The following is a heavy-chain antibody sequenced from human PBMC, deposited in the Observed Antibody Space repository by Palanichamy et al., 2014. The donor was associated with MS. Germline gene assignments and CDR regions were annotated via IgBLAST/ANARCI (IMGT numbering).Heavy chain of an antibody. CDR3: AVGGYSGYVDFDY. V-gene: IGHV4-61*02. CDR2: IYTSGTT. Sequence: VQLQESGPGLVKPSQTLSLICTVSGGSISSGNYYCSWIRQPAGKGLEWLGRIYTSGTTHYNPSLNSRVTMSVDTSKNQFSLKVISVTAADTAVYYCAVGGYSGYVDFDYWGQGTLVTVSS. J-gene: IGHJ4*02. D-gene: IGHD5-12*01. CDR1: GGSISSGNYY.